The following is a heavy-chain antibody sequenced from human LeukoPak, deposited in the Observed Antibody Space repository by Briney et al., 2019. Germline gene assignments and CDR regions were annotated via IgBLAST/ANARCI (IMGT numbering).Heavy chain of an antibody. CDR3: ARGGVLKSVDY. Sequence: SETLSLTCSVSGDSITTDYYWGWVRQPPGKGLEWIASIFHSGDTYYNPSLKSRLTISVDTSKNQFSLKLTSLTAADTAVYYCARGGVLKSVDYWGQGTLVAVSS. CDR1: GDSITTDYY. D-gene: IGHD3-16*01. CDR2: IFHSGDT. J-gene: IGHJ4*02. V-gene: IGHV4-38-2*02.